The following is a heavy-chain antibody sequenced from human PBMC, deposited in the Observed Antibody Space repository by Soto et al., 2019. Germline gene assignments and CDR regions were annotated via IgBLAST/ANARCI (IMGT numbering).Heavy chain of an antibody. D-gene: IGHD2-8*02. Sequence: EVQLVESGGGLVQPGGSLRLSCAASGFVFSSHWMHWVRQDPVRGLVWVARIKSDGSSTAYADSVKGRFTISRDNAKNTLYLQINSLRVEDTAVYYCARDRPEVLNPTDHPMFDYWGQGTLVTVSS. CDR1: GFVFSSHW. CDR3: ARDRPEVLNPTDHPMFDY. J-gene: IGHJ4*02. CDR2: IKSDGSST. V-gene: IGHV3-74*01.